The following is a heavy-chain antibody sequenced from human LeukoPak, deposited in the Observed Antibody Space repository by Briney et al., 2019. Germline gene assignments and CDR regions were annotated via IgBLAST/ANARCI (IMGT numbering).Heavy chain of an antibody. Sequence: GGSLRLSCAASGFTFSSYAMHWVRQAPGKGLEGVAVISYDGSNKYYADSVKGRFTISRDNSKNTLYLQMNSLRAEDTAVYYCARDVYRFDTVTTHLVYYGMDVWGQGTTVTVSS. CDR3: ARDVYRFDTVTTHLVYYGMDV. CDR1: GFTFSSYA. CDR2: ISYDGSNK. D-gene: IGHD4-11*01. J-gene: IGHJ6*02. V-gene: IGHV3-30-3*01.